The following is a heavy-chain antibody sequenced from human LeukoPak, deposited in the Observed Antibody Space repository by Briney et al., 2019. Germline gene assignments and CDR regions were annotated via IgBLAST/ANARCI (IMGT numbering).Heavy chain of an antibody. D-gene: IGHD5-18*01. CDR1: GFTFKSYG. J-gene: IGHJ4*02. CDR3: ARKVAVAMDLDY. CDR2: ITGAGSST. Sequence: GGSLRLSCAASGFTFKSYGMTWVRQVPGKGLEWVSSITGAGSSTKYADSVSGRFTISRDNSKNTLSLRMTGLRAEDTAVYYCARKVAVAMDLDYWGQGTLVTVSS. V-gene: IGHV3-23*01.